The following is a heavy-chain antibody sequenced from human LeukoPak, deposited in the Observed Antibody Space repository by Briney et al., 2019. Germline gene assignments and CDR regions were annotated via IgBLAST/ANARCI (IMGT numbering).Heavy chain of an antibody. CDR1: GFTFSSYW. CDR2: IKQDGSEK. Sequence: GGSLRLSCAASGFTFSSYWMSWVRQAPGKGLEWVANIKQDGSEKYYVDSVKGRFTISRDNAKNPLYLQMNSLRAEDTAVYYCARGGSPGWLRVGYWGQGTLVTVSS. CDR3: ARGGSPGWLRVGY. D-gene: IGHD5-12*01. V-gene: IGHV3-7*01. J-gene: IGHJ4*02.